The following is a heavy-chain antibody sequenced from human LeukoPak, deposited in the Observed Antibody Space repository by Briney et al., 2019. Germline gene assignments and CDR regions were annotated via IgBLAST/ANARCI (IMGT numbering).Heavy chain of an antibody. V-gene: IGHV1-3*01. CDR2: INAGNGNT. CDR3: ARGPTGSSIAARLPDY. Sequence: GASVKVSCKASGYTFTSYAMHWVRQAPGQRLEWMGWINAGNGNTKYSQKFQGRVTITRDTSTSTAYMELRSLRSDDTAVYYCARGPTGSSIAARLPDYWGQGTLVTVSS. CDR1: GYTFTSYA. D-gene: IGHD6-6*01. J-gene: IGHJ4*02.